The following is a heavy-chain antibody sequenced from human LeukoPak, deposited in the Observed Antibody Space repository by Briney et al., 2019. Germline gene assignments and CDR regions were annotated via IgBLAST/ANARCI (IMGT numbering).Heavy chain of an antibody. D-gene: IGHD5-12*01. J-gene: IGHJ4*02. CDR3: ARGGQYSGYDYDY. V-gene: IGHV1-69*13. Sequence: ASVKVSCKASGGTSSSYAISWVRQAPGQGLEWMGGIIPIFGTANYAQKFQGRVTITADESTSTAYMELSSLRSEDTAVYYCARGGQYSGYDYDYWGQGTLVTVSS. CDR2: IIPIFGTA. CDR1: GGTSSSYA.